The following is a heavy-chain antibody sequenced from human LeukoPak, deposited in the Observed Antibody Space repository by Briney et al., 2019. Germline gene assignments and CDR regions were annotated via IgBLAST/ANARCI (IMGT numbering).Heavy chain of an antibody. CDR2: IIPIFGTA. CDR1: GGTFSSYA. D-gene: IGHD2-2*02. CDR3: ARAPHTIVVVPAAILEYYYYMDV. V-gene: IGHV1-69*13. Sequence: SVKVSCKASGGTFSSYAISWVRQAPGQGLEWMGGIIPIFGTANYAQKFQGRVTFTADESTSTAYMELSSLRSEDTAVYYCARAPHTIVVVPAAILEYYYYMDVWGKGTTVTVSS. J-gene: IGHJ6*03.